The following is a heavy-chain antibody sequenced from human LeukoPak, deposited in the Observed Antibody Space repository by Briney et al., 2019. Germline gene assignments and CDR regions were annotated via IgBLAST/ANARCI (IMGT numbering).Heavy chain of an antibody. CDR2: IRRKAYGGTT. D-gene: IGHD1-26*01. CDR3: TSHSGSYFSYYYYMDV. J-gene: IGHJ6*03. Sequence: GGSLRLSCTAYGFTFGDYAMSWFRQAPGKGLEWVGFIRRKAYGGTTEYGASVKGRFTISRDDSKSIAYLQMNSLKTENTAVYYCTSHSGSYFSYYYYMDVWGKGTTVTISS. CDR1: GFTFGDYA. V-gene: IGHV3-49*03.